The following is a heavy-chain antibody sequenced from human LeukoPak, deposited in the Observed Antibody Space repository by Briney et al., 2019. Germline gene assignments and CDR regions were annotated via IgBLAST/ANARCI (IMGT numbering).Heavy chain of an antibody. D-gene: IGHD3-22*01. CDR3: VRDRDSTGYYDY. CDR2: ISSSSSYI. Sequence: GGSLRLSCAASGFTFSSYSMNWVRQAPGKGLEWVSSISSSSSYIYYADSVKGRFTISRDNAKNSLYLQMNSLRAEDTALYYCVRDRDSTGYYDYWGQGTLVTVSS. CDR1: GFTFSSYS. J-gene: IGHJ4*02. V-gene: IGHV3-21*01.